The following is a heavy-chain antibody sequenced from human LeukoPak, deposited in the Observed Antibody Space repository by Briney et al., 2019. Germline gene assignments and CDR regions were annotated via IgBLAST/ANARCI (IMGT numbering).Heavy chain of an antibody. J-gene: IGHJ6*03. Sequence: GGSLGLSCAASGFTFSSYGMHWVRQAPGKGLEWVAFIRYDGSNKYYADSVKGRFTISRDNSKNTLYLQMNSLRAEDTAVYYCAKDTTGTTPMDVWGKGTTVTVSS. CDR2: IRYDGSNK. V-gene: IGHV3-30*02. CDR1: GFTFSSYG. CDR3: AKDTTGTTPMDV. D-gene: IGHD1-1*01.